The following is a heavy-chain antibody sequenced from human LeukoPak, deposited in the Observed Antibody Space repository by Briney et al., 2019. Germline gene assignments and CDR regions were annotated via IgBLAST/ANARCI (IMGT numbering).Heavy chain of an antibody. CDR1: GGSISSGSYY. V-gene: IGHV4-61*02. Sequence: SQTLSLTCTVSGGSISSGSYYRSWIRQPAGKGLEWIGRIYTSGSTNYNPSLKSRVTISVHTSKNQFSLKLSSVTAADTAVYYCARDIENYYDSSGYSYYFDYWGQGTLVTVSS. D-gene: IGHD3-22*01. CDR2: IYTSGST. CDR3: ARDIENYYDSSGYSYYFDY. J-gene: IGHJ4*02.